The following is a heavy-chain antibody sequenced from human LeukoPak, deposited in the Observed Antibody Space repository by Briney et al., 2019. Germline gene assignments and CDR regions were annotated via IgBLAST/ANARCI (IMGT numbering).Heavy chain of an antibody. V-gene: IGHV3-33*08. Sequence: GGSLRLSCVASGFTFSSYGMHWVRQAPGKGLEWVAVIWYGGSNKYYADSVKGRFTISRDNSKNTLYLQMNSLRAEDTAVYYCARDGVPAAIHNAFDIWGQGTMVTVSS. D-gene: IGHD2-2*02. CDR3: ARDGVPAAIHNAFDI. CDR1: GFTFSSYG. CDR2: IWYGGSNK. J-gene: IGHJ3*02.